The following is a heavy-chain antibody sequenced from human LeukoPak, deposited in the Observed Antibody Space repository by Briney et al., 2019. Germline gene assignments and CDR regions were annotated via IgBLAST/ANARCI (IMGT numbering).Heavy chain of an antibody. CDR1: GFTFSGYA. CDR2: ISDSGVIT. Sequence: PGGSLRLSCEASGFTFSGYAMSWVRQAPGKGLEWVSVISDSGVITHYADSVKGRFTISRDNSKNTLYLQMNSLRAEDTAVYYCAKDVFRDYYDILTGYSSWGQGTLVTVSS. V-gene: IGHV3-23*01. D-gene: IGHD3-9*01. J-gene: IGHJ4*02. CDR3: AKDVFRDYYDILTGYSS.